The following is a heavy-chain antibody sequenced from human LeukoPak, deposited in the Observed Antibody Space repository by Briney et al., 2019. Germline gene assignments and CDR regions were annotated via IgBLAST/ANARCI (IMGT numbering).Heavy chain of an antibody. CDR3: ARGQSSSSPFYFDY. J-gene: IGHJ4*02. V-gene: IGHV3-30*02. CDR2: IRYDGSNK. CDR1: GFTFSSYG. D-gene: IGHD6-6*01. Sequence: GGSLRLSCAASGFTFSSYGMHWVRQAPGKGLEWVAFIRYDGSNKYYADSVKGRFTISRDNSKNTLYLQMNSLRAEDTAVYYCARGQSSSSPFYFDYWGQGTLVTVSS.